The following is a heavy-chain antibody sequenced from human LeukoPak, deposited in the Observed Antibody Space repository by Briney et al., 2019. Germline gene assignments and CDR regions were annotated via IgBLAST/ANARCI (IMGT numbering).Heavy chain of an antibody. V-gene: IGHV3-74*01. CDR3: ARGYSNRFDC. J-gene: IGHJ4*02. D-gene: IGHD6-13*01. Sequence: GGSLRLSCAASGYTFSRYWMHWVPHAPGKGLVCVSRINSDGSSISYADSVKGRFTISRDNAKNTLYLQMNSLRAEDTAVYYCARGYSNRFDCWGQGTLVTVSS. CDR1: GYTFSRYW. CDR2: INSDGSSI.